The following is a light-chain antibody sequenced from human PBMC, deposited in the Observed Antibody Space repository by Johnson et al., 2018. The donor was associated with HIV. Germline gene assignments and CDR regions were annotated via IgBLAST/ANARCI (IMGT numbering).Light chain of an antibody. J-gene: IGLJ1*01. V-gene: IGLV1-51*01. CDR1: SSNIGNNY. Sequence: QSVLTQPPSVSAAPGQKVIISCSGSSSNIGNNYVSWYQQVPGTAPKLLIYDNNKRPSGIPDRFYGSKSGTSATLGITGLQTGDEADYYCGTWDSSLSAYVFGTGTKVTVL. CDR3: GTWDSSLSAYV. CDR2: DNN.